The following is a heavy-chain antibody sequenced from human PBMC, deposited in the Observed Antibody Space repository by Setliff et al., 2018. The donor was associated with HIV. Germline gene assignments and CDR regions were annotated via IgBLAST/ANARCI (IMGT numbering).Heavy chain of an antibody. Sequence: GGSLRLSCVASGFSFSSYSMNWVRQTPGKGLEWLSDIFSGSDTADYADSVRGRFTISRDNAKNSLYLQMNSLRAEDTAVYYCVRDKDWAFDYWGQGTLVTVSS. V-gene: IGHV3-48*01. CDR3: VRDKDWAFDY. J-gene: IGHJ4*02. CDR1: GFSFSSYS. D-gene: IGHD3-9*01. CDR2: IFSGSDTA.